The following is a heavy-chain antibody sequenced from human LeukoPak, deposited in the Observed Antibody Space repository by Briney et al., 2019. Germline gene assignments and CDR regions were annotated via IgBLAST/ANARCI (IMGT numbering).Heavy chain of an antibody. CDR3: AKGFPGGSFDY. CDR1: GFTFSSYA. D-gene: IGHD3-16*01. J-gene: IGHJ4*02. V-gene: IGHV3-23*01. Sequence: PGGSQRLSCAASGFTFSSYAMSWVRQAPGKGLEWVSSISGSDGTTYYADSVKGRFTISRDNSKYTLSLQMNSLRTEDTAVYYCAKGFPGGSFDYWGQGTLVTVSS. CDR2: ISGSDGTT.